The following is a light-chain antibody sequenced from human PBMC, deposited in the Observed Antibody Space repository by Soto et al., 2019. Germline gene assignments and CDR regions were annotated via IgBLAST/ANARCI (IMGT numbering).Light chain of an antibody. CDR1: QRVSSN. J-gene: IGKJ4*01. V-gene: IGKV3-15*01. CDR2: AAS. Sequence: EIVMTQSPATLSVFPGERVTLSCRASQRVSSNLAWYQQKPGQAPRLLIYAASTRATGIPARFSGGGSGTEFILTISSLQSEDFAVYFCQQYNDWPLTFGGGTKVEIK. CDR3: QQYNDWPLT.